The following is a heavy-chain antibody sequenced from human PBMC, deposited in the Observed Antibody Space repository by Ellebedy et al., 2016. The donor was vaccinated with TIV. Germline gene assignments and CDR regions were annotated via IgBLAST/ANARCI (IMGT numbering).Heavy chain of an antibody. CDR1: GFTFSNFW. CDR3: ARGGFFGVEYMDV. Sequence: GGSLRLXXAASGFTFSNFWMSWVRQAPGKGLEWVANINPDGSETYCVDSVKGRFTISRDNAKNSLYLQMNSLRAEDTAVYSCARGGFFGVEYMDVWGKGTTVIVSS. D-gene: IGHD3-3*01. V-gene: IGHV3-7*02. J-gene: IGHJ6*03. CDR2: INPDGSET.